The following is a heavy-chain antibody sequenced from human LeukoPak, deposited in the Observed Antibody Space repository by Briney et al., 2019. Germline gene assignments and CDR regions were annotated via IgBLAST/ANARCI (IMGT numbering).Heavy chain of an antibody. CDR2: MNPNSGNT. CDR1: GGTFSSYA. Sequence: ASVKVSCKASGGTFSSYAISWVRQAPGQGLEWMGWMNPNSGNTGYAQKFQGRVTMTRNTSISTAYMELSSLRSEDTAVYYCARGGPRHGMDVWGQGTTVTVSS. J-gene: IGHJ6*02. CDR3: ARGGPRHGMDV. V-gene: IGHV1-8*02.